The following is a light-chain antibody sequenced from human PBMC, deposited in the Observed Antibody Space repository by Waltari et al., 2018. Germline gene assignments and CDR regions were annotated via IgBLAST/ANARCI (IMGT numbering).Light chain of an antibody. J-gene: IGKJ2*01. CDR2: GAS. CDR3: QQYGISPYT. Sequence: EIVLTQSPGTLSLSPGDRATLSCRASQSVSSSYLAWYQQKPGQAPRLLIHGASSRATGIPDRFSGSGSGTDFTLTISRLEPEDFAVYYCQQYGISPYTFGQGTKLEIK. V-gene: IGKV3-20*01. CDR1: QSVSSSY.